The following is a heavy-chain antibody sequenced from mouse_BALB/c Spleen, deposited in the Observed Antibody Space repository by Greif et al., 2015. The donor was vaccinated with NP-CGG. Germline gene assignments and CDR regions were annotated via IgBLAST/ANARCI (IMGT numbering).Heavy chain of an antibody. CDR2: IDPENGNT. CDR3: ARVWDYFDY. Sequence: DVKLVESGAELVRPGALVKLSCKASGFNIKDYYMHWVKQRPEQGLEWIGWIDPENGNTIYDPKFQGKASITADTSSNTAYLQLSSLTSEDTAVYYCARVWDYFDYWGQGTTLTVSS. CDR1: GFNIKDYY. J-gene: IGHJ2*01. V-gene: IGHV14-1*02. D-gene: IGHD4-1*01.